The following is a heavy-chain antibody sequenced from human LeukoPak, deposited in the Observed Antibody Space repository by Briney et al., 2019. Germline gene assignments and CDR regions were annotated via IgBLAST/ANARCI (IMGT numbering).Heavy chain of an antibody. CDR3: ARAPGYFSSTSCYTGWFDP. Sequence: SETLSLTCTVSGGSISSGGYYWSWIRQHPGKGLEWIGYIYYSGSTYYNPSLKSRVTISVDTSKNQFPLKLSSVTAADTAVYYCARAPGYFSSTSCYTGWFDPWGQGTLVTVSS. CDR1: GGSISSGGYY. CDR2: IYYSGST. J-gene: IGHJ5*02. V-gene: IGHV4-31*03. D-gene: IGHD2-2*02.